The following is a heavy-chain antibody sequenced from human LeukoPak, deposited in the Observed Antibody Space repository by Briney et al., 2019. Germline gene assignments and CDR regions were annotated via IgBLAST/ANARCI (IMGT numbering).Heavy chain of an antibody. Sequence: GGSLRLSCAVSGFTFSSEAMGWVRQLPGGGLEWVSTISPAGGTTYYAESMKGRFTIARDNSKSTLYLQMNSLRVEDTAVYYCTKVRSGSSSWALRVFDYWGQGALVTVSS. J-gene: IGHJ4*02. CDR2: ISPAGGTT. CDR1: GFTFSSEA. D-gene: IGHD6-13*01. V-gene: IGHV3-23*01. CDR3: TKVRSGSSSWALRVFDY.